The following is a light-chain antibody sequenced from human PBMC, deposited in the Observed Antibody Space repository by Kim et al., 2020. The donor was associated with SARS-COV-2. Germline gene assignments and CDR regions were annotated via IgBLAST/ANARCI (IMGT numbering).Light chain of an antibody. CDR3: QAWDISTLV. CDR1: KLGDKY. V-gene: IGLV3-1*01. Sequence: SYELTQPPSVSVSPGQTARITCSGDKLGDKYACWYQQKPGQSPVLVMYQNKKRPSGIPERFSGSNSGNTATLIISGTQAMDEADYYCQAWDISTLV. J-gene: IGLJ2*01. CDR2: QNK.